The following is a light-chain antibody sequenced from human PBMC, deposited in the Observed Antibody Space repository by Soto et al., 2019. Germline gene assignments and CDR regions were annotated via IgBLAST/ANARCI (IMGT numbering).Light chain of an antibody. Sequence: QAVVTQEPSLTVSPGGTVTLTCDSSTGAVTSRHYPYWFQQKSGQAPRILIYDTSYKHSSTPARFSGSLLGGKAALTLSGAQPEDEAAYYCLLFDGDAVGALVFGGGTNVTVL. V-gene: IGLV7-46*01. CDR3: LLFDGDAVGALV. CDR1: TGAVTSRHY. CDR2: DTS. J-gene: IGLJ1*01.